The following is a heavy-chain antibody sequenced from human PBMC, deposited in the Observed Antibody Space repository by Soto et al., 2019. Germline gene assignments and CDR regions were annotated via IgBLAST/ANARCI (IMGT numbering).Heavy chain of an antibody. CDR1: GGSISGYY. V-gene: IGHV4-59*08. J-gene: IGHJ4*02. D-gene: IGHD3-9*01. Sequence: QVQLQESGPGLVKPSETLSLTCTVSGGSISGYYWSWIRQPPGKGLEWIRYIYYSGSTKYNPSLKSRVTISVDTSKNQFSLKVSSVTAADTAVYYCARRPHYDILTLDYWGQGTLVTVSS. CDR2: IYYSGST. CDR3: ARRPHYDILTLDY.